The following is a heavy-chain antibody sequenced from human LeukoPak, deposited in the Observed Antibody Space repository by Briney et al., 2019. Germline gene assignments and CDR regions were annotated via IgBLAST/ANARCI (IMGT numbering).Heavy chain of an antibody. V-gene: IGHV4-39*01. Sequence: PSETLSLTCTVSGGSVSSGSYYWGWIRQPPGKGLEWIGSIYYSGSTYYNPSLKSRVTISVDTSKNQFSLKLSSVTAADTAVYYCARHYYYDSSGYYSYYFDYWGQGTLVTVSS. CDR2: IYYSGST. J-gene: IGHJ4*02. CDR3: ARHYYYDSSGYYSYYFDY. D-gene: IGHD3-22*01. CDR1: GGSVSSGSYY.